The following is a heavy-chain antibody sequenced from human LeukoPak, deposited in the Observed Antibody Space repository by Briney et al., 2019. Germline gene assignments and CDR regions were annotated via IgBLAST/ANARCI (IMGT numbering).Heavy chain of an antibody. V-gene: IGHV1-2*02. CDR3: ARDQNFHDSGGYYGIDC. Sequence: ASVKVSCKASGYTFTGYYIHWVRQAPGQGLEWIGWINPNNGGTNYAQKFQDRVTMTRDTSISTAYMELSRLTSDDTAVYYCARDQNFHDSGGYYGIDCWGQGALVTVSS. CDR1: GYTFTGYY. D-gene: IGHD3-22*01. CDR2: INPNNGGT. J-gene: IGHJ4*02.